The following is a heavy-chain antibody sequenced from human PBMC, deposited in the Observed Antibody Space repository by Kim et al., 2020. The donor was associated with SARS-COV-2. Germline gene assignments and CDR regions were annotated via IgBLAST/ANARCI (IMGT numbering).Heavy chain of an antibody. CDR3: ARGHYDILTGYPGGWFDP. CDR2: ISAYNGNT. D-gene: IGHD3-9*01. J-gene: IGHJ5*02. CDR1: GYTFTSYG. V-gene: IGHV1-18*01. Sequence: ASVKVSCKASGYTFTSYGISWVRQAPGQGLEWMGWISAYNGNTNYAQKLQGRVTKTTDTSTSTAYMELRSLRSDDTAVYYCARGHYDILTGYPGGWFDPWGQGTLVTVSS.